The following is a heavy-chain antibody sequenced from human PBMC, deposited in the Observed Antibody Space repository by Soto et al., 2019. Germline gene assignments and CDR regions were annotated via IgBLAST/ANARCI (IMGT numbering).Heavy chain of an antibody. CDR3: AILSVVPAANDAFDI. D-gene: IGHD2-2*01. CDR2: INPNSGGT. Sequence: GASVKVSCKASGYTFTGYYMHWVRQAPGQGLKWMGWINPNSGGTNYAQKFQGWVTMTRDTSISTAYMELSRLRSDDTAVYYCAILSVVPAANDAFDIWGQGTMVTVSS. V-gene: IGHV1-2*04. CDR1: GYTFTGYY. J-gene: IGHJ3*02.